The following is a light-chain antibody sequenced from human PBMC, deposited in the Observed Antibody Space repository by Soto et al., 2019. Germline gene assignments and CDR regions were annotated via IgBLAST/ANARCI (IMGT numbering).Light chain of an antibody. Sequence: EIVMTQSPATLSVSPGERATLSCRASQSVGSNLAWYQQKPGQAPRLLIYGASTRATGLPARFSGSGSGTEFTLIISSLQSEDFAVYYCQQYDNWLRTFGQGTKVEIK. CDR2: GAS. CDR1: QSVGSN. V-gene: IGKV3-15*01. CDR3: QQYDNWLRT. J-gene: IGKJ1*01.